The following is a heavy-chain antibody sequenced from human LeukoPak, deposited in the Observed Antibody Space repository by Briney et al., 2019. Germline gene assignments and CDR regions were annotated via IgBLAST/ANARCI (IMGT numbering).Heavy chain of an antibody. Sequence: PGGSLRLSCAASGFTFSSYGMHWVRQAPGKGLEWVAVISYDGSNKYYADSVKGRFTISRDNSKNTLYLQMNSPRAEDTAVYYCAKTAAADPGSFDYWGQGTLVTVSS. D-gene: IGHD6-13*01. J-gene: IGHJ4*02. CDR3: AKTAAADPGSFDY. V-gene: IGHV3-30*18. CDR2: ISYDGSNK. CDR1: GFTFSSYG.